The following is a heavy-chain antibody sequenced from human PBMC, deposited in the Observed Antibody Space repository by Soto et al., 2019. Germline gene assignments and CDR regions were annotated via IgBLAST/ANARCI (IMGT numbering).Heavy chain of an antibody. J-gene: IGHJ5*02. V-gene: IGHV4-34*01. D-gene: IGHD2-2*01. CDR1: GWSVSGYY. CDR3: ARGILGYCSSTSCYYYGWFDH. CDR2: INHSGST. Sequence: KPXETLYVTCAVYGWSVSGYYWSWIRQPPGKGLGWIGEINHSGSTNYNPSLKSRVTISVDTSKNQSSLKLSSVTAADTAVYYCARGILGYCSSTSCYYYGWFDHWGQGTLGTVSS.